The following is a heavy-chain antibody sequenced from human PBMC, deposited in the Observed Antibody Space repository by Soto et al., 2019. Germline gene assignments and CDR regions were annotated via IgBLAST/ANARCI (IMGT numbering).Heavy chain of an antibody. D-gene: IGHD1-26*01. CDR3: ARDETGELLFDY. J-gene: IGHJ4*02. V-gene: IGHV4-34*01. CDR2: INHSGST. CDR1: GGSFSGYY. Sequence: PSETLSLTCAVYGGSFSGYYWSWIRQPPGKGLEWIGEINHSGSTNYNPSLKSRVTISVDTSKNQFSLKLSSVTAADTAVYYCARDETGELLFDYWGQGTLVTVSS.